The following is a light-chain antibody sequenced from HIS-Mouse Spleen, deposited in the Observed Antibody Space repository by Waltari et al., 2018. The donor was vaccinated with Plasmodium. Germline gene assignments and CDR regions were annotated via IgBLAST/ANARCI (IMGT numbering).Light chain of an antibody. Sequence: EIVMTQPPATLSVSPGERATLSCSASQSVSSNLACYQQKPGQAPRPLIYGGSTSATGIPARFSGSGSGTEFTLTISSLQSEDFAVYYSQQYNNWSFTFGPGTKVDIK. V-gene: IGKV3-15*01. CDR2: GGS. CDR3: QQYNNWSFT. J-gene: IGKJ3*01. CDR1: QSVSSN.